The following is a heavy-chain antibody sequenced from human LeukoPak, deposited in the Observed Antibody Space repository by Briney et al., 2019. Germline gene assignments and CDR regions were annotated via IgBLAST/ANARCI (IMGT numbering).Heavy chain of an antibody. J-gene: IGHJ4*02. CDR1: GFTFSDYY. D-gene: IGHD5-12*01. Sequence: GGSLRLSCAASGFTFSDYYMAWIRQAPGKGLEWVPYISRTGSPIYHADSVKGRFTISRDNAKNSLSLQMNSLRAEDTAVHYCARDQRLQAIVASAGLDYWGRGTLVTVSS. CDR2: ISRTGSPI. CDR3: ARDQRLQAIVASAGLDY. V-gene: IGHV3-11*04.